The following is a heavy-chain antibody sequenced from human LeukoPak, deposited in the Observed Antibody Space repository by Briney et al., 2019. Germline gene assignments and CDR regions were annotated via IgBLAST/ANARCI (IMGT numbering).Heavy chain of an antibody. Sequence: SETLSLTCTVSGGSISSYYWSWIRQPPGKGLEWIGYIYYSGSTNYNPSLKSRVTISVDTSKNQFSLKLTSVTAADTAVYYCARTTEGGYTYGYFYYYYMDVWGKGTTVAVSS. CDR2: IYYSGST. CDR3: ARTTEGGYTYGYFYYYYMDV. J-gene: IGHJ6*03. CDR1: GGSISSYY. D-gene: IGHD5-18*01. V-gene: IGHV4-59*01.